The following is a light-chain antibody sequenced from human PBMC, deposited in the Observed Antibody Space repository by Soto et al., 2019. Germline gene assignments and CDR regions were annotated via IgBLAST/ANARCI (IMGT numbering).Light chain of an antibody. J-gene: IGLJ2*01. CDR1: SSDVGSYNL. V-gene: IGLV2-23*02. CDR2: EVS. Sequence: QSALTQPASVSGSPGQSITISCTGNSSDVGSYNLVSWYQQHPGKAPKLMIYEVSKRPSGVSNRFSGSKSGNTASLTISGLQAEDEADYYCCSYAGSSSVVFGGGTKRTVL. CDR3: CSYAGSSSVV.